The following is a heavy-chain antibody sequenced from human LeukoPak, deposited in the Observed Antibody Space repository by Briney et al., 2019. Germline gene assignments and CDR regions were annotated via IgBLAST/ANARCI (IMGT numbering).Heavy chain of an antibody. V-gene: IGHV3-53*01. J-gene: IGHJ4*02. CDR2: LYSDGNT. Sequence: GGSLRLSRAASGFTVITNDMTWVRQAPGKGLEWVSVLYSDGNTKYADSVQGRFTISRDNSKNTLYLEMNSLSPDDTAVYYCARGVEPLAANTLAYWGQGTLVTVST. D-gene: IGHD1-14*01. CDR1: GFTVITND. CDR3: ARGVEPLAANTLAY.